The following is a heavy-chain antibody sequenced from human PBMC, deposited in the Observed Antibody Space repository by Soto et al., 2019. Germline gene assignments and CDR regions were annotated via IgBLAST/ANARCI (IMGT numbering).Heavy chain of an antibody. CDR2: MNSDGSST. CDR3: ATAEVDY. V-gene: IGHV3-74*01. J-gene: IGHJ4*02. Sequence: GGSLRLSCAASGFTFGNSWMHWVRQAPGEGLEWVSRMNSDGSSTNYADSVKGRFTVSRDNAKNTLYLQMNSLRAEDTAVYYCATAEVDYWGPGTLVTVS. CDR1: GFTFGNSW.